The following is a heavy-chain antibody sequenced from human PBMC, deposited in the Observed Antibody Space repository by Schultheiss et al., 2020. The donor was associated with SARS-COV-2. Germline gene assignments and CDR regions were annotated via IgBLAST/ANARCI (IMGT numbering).Heavy chain of an antibody. CDR2: IWYDGSNK. Sequence: GGSLRLSCAASGFTFSSYGMHWVRQAPGKGLEWVAVIWYDGSNKYYADSAKGRFTISRDNSKNTLYLQMNSLRAEDTAVYYCAKAARSWYGDDYGDYPDYWGQGTLVTVSS. J-gene: IGHJ4*02. D-gene: IGHD4-17*01. CDR1: GFTFSSYG. V-gene: IGHV3-33*06. CDR3: AKAARSWYGDDYGDYPDY.